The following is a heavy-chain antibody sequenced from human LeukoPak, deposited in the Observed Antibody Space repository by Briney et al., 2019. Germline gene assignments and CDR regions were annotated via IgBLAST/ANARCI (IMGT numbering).Heavy chain of an antibody. CDR3: ARDYCSSTSCLFDY. V-gene: IGHV1-2*06. D-gene: IGHD2-2*01. J-gene: IGHJ4*02. CDR1: GYTFTGYH. CDR2: INPNSGDT. Sequence: GASVKVSCRASGYTFTGYHIHWVRQAPGQGLEWMGRINPNSGDTNYAQNFQGRVTMTRDTSINTAYMELSRLRSDDTAVYYCARDYCSSTSCLFDYWGQRTLVTVSS.